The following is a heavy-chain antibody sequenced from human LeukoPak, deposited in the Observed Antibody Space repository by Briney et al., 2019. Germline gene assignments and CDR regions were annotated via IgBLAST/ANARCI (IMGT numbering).Heavy chain of an antibody. Sequence: GGSLRPSCAASGFSFSTYAMTWVRQIPGRGLQWVSAISAGGATYYADSVKGRFTISRDNSKSTLYLQMNSLRADDTAFYDCAKIPTCRREEWFDPWGQGTLVTVSS. J-gene: IGHJ5*02. CDR3: AKIPTCRREEWFDP. CDR2: ISAGGAT. V-gene: IGHV3-23*01. CDR1: GFSFSTYA. D-gene: IGHD1-26*01.